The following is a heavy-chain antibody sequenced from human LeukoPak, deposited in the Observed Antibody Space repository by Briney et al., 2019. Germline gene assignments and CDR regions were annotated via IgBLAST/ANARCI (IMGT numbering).Heavy chain of an antibody. CDR2: VTSDNRDT. J-gene: IGHJ4*02. V-gene: IGHV1-18*01. Sequence: ASVKVSCRASGYNFSAYGMTWVRQAPGQGLEWMGWVTSDNRDTKYAPKFQGRVTMTTDMSSTTAYMELRSLRSDDTAVYYCARGSHEYWNDYWGQGTLGTVSS. D-gene: IGHD1-1*01. CDR3: ARGSHEYWNDY. CDR1: GYNFSAYG.